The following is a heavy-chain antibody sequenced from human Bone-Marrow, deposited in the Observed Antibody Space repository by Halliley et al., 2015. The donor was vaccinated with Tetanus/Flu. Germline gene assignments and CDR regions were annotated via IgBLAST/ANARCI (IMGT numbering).Heavy chain of an antibody. V-gene: IGHV3-30*18. CDR1: GFTFSIYG. CDR2: ISYDGDNK. J-gene: IGHJ4*02. Sequence: SLRLSCAGSGFTFSIYGIHWVRQAPGKGLEWVAFISYDGDNKYYADSVRGRFTISRDNSKNTLYLQVSSLRAEDTAVYYCAKDFIATLSSFLTNPYLDSWGQGTLVTFSS. CDR3: AKDFIATLSSFLTNPYLDS. D-gene: IGHD3-22*01.